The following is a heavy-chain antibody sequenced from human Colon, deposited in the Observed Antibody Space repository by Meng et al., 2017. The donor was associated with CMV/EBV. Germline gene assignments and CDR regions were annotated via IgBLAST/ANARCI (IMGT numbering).Heavy chain of an antibody. J-gene: IGHJ4*02. CDR2: INPYSGDT. Sequence: QVHLMQSGDEMREPGASVKVSCKASGYTFTGYLIHWVRQAPGQGLEWMGWINPYSGDTIYAQKFEVGVTMTRDASITTAYLELSSLKSDDTAVYYCGTFGGDFDYWGQGTLVTVSS. V-gene: IGHV1-2*02. CDR1: GYTFTGYL. CDR3: GTFGGDFDY. D-gene: IGHD3-3*01.